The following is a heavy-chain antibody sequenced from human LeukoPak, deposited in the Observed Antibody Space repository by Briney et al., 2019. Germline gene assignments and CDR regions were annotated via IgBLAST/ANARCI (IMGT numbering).Heavy chain of an antibody. V-gene: IGHV4-38-2*02. CDR2: IYHSGST. J-gene: IGHJ5*02. CDR3: ARDVGPPRGYCSSTSCFSPLFDP. Sequence: SETLSLTCAVSGYSISSGYYWGWIRQPPGKGLEWIGSIYHSGSTYYNPSLKSRVTISVDTPKNQFSLKLSSVTAADTAVYYCARDVGPPRGYCSSTSCFSPLFDPWGQGTLVTVSS. D-gene: IGHD2-2*01. CDR1: GYSISSGYY.